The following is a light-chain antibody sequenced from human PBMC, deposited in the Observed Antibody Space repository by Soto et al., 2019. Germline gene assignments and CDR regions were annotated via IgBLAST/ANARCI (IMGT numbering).Light chain of an antibody. CDR2: GTS. J-gene: IGKJ1*01. CDR1: QNMSRS. CDR3: HQYNGWPRT. V-gene: IGKV3-15*01. Sequence: EIVRTQSPVTLSVSPGERATLSCRASQNMSRSLAWYQQKPGQGPSLLIYGTSTRAGGVPARFSCGGSGTEFTLIITSLQSEDFAVYYCHQYNGWPRTFGQGTKVEI.